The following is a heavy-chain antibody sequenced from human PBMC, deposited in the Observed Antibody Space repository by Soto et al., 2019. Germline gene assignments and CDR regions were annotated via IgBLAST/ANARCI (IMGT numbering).Heavy chain of an antibody. V-gene: IGHV3-23*01. Sequence: GGSLRLSCAASGFTFSSYAMSWVRQALGKGLEWVSAISGSGGSTYYADSVKGRFTISRDNSKNTLYLQMNSLRAEDTAVYYCAKDHIYYDFWSGPRPFDYWGQGTLVTVSS. CDR1: GFTFSSYA. J-gene: IGHJ4*02. CDR2: ISGSGGST. CDR3: AKDHIYYDFWSGPRPFDY. D-gene: IGHD3-3*01.